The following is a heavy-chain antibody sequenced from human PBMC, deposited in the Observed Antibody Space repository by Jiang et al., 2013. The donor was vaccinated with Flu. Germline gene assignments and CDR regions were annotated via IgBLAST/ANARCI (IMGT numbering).Heavy chain of an antibody. J-gene: IGHJ4*02. D-gene: IGHD3-22*01. CDR3: ARDPTYDSSGYAIDY. Sequence: GAEVKKPGSSVKVSCKASGGTFSSYTISWVRQAPGQGLEWMGRIIPILGIANYAQKFQGRVTITADKSTSTAYMELSSLRSEDTAVYYCARDPTYDSSGYAIDYWGQGTLVTVSS. CDR2: IIPILGIA. V-gene: IGHV1-69*04. CDR1: GGTFSSYT.